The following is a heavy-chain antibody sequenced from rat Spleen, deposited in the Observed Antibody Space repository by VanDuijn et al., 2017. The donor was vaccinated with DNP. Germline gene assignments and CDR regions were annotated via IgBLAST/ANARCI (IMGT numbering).Heavy chain of an antibody. CDR1: GFSLTNYH. D-gene: IGHD1-2*01. J-gene: IGHJ4*01. Sequence: QVQLKESGPGLVQPSQTLSLTCTVSGFSLTNYHVNWVRQPPGKGLEWMGRIQSGGNTDYNSALKSRLSISRDTSKSQVFLNMNSLQTDDTGTYYCIRDRPIATVSPYAMDGWGQGTSVTVSS. V-gene: IGHV2S1*01. CDR3: IRDRPIATVSPYAMDG. CDR2: IQSGGNT.